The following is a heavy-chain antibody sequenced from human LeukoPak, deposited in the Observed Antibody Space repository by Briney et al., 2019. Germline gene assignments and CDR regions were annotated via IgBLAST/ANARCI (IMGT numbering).Heavy chain of an antibody. CDR3: AKDMELAS. V-gene: IGHV3-23*01. CDR2: ISDSGSST. CDR1: GFTFSNYA. D-gene: IGHD1-26*01. Sequence: GGSLRLSCAASGFTFSNYAMSWVRQAPGKGLEWVSLISDSGSSTYYADSVKGRFTISRDNSKNTLYLQMNNLRGEDTAEYYCAKDMELASWGQGTLVTVSS. J-gene: IGHJ5*02.